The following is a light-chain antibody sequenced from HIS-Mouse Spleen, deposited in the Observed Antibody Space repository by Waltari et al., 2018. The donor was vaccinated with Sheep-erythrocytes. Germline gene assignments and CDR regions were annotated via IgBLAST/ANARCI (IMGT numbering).Light chain of an antibody. J-gene: IGLJ3*02. CDR1: SSDVGSYNL. CDR3: CSYAGSSTTWV. Sequence: QSALTQPASVSGSPGQSITISCTGTSSDVGSYNLVSWYQQHPGKAPKLMIYEGSKRPSVVSNRFSGSKSGNTASLTISGLQDEDEADYYCCSYAGSSTTWVFGGGTKLTVL. CDR2: EGS. V-gene: IGLV2-23*01.